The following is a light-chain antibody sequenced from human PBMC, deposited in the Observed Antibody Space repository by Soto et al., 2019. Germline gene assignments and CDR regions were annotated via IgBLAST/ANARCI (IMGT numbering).Light chain of an antibody. V-gene: IGLV2-14*03. CDR3: SSYTTSNTRQIV. CDR1: SSDVGGYKY. CDR2: DVS. J-gene: IGLJ1*01. Sequence: QSALTQPASVSGSPGQSITISCTGTSSDVGGYKYVSWYQHRPGEAPTLMIYDVSNRPSGVSNRFSGSKSGNTASLTISGLQPEDAAEYYCSSYTTSNTRQIVFGTGAKVTVL.